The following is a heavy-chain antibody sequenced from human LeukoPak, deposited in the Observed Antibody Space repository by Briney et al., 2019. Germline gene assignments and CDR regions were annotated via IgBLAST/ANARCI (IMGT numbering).Heavy chain of an antibody. V-gene: IGHV5-51*07. CDR2: MQPGASDT. Sequence: PGASLQISCKCSGYIFTSYWIGWVHQLPGKGLEWMGIMQPGASDTRYSPSFQGQVTISADKSISTAYLQWSSLKASDTAVYYCARFCGGDCYSGVDYWGQGTLVTVSS. CDR3: ARFCGGDCYSGVDY. J-gene: IGHJ4*02. D-gene: IGHD2-21*02. CDR1: GYIFTSYW.